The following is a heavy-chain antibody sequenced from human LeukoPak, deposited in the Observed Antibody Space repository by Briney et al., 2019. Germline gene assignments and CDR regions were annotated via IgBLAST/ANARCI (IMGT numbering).Heavy chain of an antibody. J-gene: IGHJ3*02. CDR1: GGSISSGDYY. CDR3: AREGGEYYYDSSGYYEGAFDI. Sequence: SQTLSLTCTVSGGSISSGDYYWSWIRQPPGKGLEWIAYMYYSGSTYYNPSLKSRVTISVDTSKNQFSLKLSSVTAADTAVYYCAREGGEYYYDSSGYYEGAFDIWGQGTMVTVSS. CDR2: MYYSGST. D-gene: IGHD3-22*01. V-gene: IGHV4-30-4*01.